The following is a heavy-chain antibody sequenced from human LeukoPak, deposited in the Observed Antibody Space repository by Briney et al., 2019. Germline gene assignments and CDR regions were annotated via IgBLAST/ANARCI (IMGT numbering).Heavy chain of an antibody. CDR2: IRSKANNYAT. Sequence: PGGSLRLSCAASGFTFSGSAMHWVRQASGKGLEWVGRIRSKANNYATAYAASVKGRFTISRNDSQNTAYLQMNSLKTEDTAVYYCTRYYYDSNGYYYLFDYWGQGTLVTVSS. CDR1: GFTFSGSA. CDR3: TRYYYDSNGYYYLFDY. D-gene: IGHD3-22*01. V-gene: IGHV3-73*01. J-gene: IGHJ4*02.